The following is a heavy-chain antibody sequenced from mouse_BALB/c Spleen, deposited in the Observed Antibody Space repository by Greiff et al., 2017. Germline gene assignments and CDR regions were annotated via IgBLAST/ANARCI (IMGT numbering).Heavy chain of an antibody. CDR3: ARQNSLLRPFDY. J-gene: IGHJ2*01. V-gene: IGHV5-12-2*01. CDR1: GFTFSSYT. Sequence: DVKLVESGGGLVQPGGSLKLSCAASGFTFSSYTMSWVRQTPEKRLEWVAYISNGGGSTYYPDTVKGRFTISRDNAKNTLYLQMSSLKSEDTAMYYCARQNSLLRPFDYWGQGTTLTVSS. CDR2: ISNGGGST. D-gene: IGHD1-2*01.